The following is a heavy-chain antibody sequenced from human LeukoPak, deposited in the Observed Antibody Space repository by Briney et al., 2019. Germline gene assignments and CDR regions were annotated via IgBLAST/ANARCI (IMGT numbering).Heavy chain of an antibody. V-gene: IGHV3-7*03. CDR2: IKQDGSEK. CDR3: ARGGGLDV. D-gene: IGHD3-16*01. J-gene: IGHJ6*02. CDR1: GFTFSGHW. Sequence: GGSLRLSCATSGFTFSGHWMSWVRQAPGKGLEWVANIKQDGSEKYYVDSVKGRLTISRDNAKNSLYLQMSNLRAEDTAVYFCARGGGLDVWGQGATVTVSS.